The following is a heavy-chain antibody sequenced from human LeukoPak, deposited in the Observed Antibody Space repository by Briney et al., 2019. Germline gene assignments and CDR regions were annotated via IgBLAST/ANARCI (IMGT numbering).Heavy chain of an antibody. CDR2: IYYSGST. Sequence: SETLSLTCTVSGGSISSYYWSWIRQPPGKGLEWIGYIYYSGSTNYNPSLKSRVTISVDTSKNQFSLKLSSVTAADTAVYYCARDPNYDSSGYPRAFDIWGQGTMVTVSS. J-gene: IGHJ3*02. CDR3: ARDPNYDSSGYPRAFDI. CDR1: GGSISSYY. D-gene: IGHD3-22*01. V-gene: IGHV4-59*01.